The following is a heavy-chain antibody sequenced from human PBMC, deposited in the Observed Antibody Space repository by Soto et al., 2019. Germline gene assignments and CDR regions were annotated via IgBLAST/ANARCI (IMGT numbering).Heavy chain of an antibody. V-gene: IGHV1-18*01. CDR2: ISAYNGNT. Sequence: GASVKVSCKASGYTFTSYGISWVRQAPGQGLEWMGWISAYNGNTNYAQKLQGRVTMTTDTSTSTAYMGLRSLRSDDTAVYYCARDHLPHCISTSCYEGYWGQGTLVTVSS. D-gene: IGHD2-2*01. J-gene: IGHJ4*02. CDR1: GYTFTSYG. CDR3: ARDHLPHCISTSCYEGY.